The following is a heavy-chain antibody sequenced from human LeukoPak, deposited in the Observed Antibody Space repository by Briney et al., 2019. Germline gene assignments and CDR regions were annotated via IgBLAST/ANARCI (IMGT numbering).Heavy chain of an antibody. J-gene: IGHJ3*01. CDR2: ISHEGGNT. CDR3: ARDWDPLPTAIGSAAFDL. D-gene: IGHD2-21*02. Sequence: PGGSLRLSCAASGFIFSKFAMHWVRQAPGKGLEWLVVISHEGGNTNYADSVKGRFTISRDNSKNTLFLQMNTLRFEDTSVYYCARDWDPLPTAIGSAAFDLWGQGTLVTVSS. V-gene: IGHV3-30-3*01. CDR1: GFIFSKFA.